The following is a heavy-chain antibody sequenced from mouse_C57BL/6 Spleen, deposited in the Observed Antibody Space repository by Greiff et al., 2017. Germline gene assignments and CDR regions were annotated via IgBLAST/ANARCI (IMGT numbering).Heavy chain of an antibody. CDR1: GYSFTDYN. Sequence: VQLQQSGPELVKPGASVKISCKASGYSFTDYNMNWVKQSNGKSLEWIGVINPNYGTTSSNPKFKGKATLTVDQSSSTAYMQLNSLTSEDAAVYYSARRTAQARFAYWGQGTLVTVSA. J-gene: IGHJ3*01. D-gene: IGHD3-2*02. CDR3: ARRTAQARFAY. V-gene: IGHV1-39*01. CDR2: INPNYGTT.